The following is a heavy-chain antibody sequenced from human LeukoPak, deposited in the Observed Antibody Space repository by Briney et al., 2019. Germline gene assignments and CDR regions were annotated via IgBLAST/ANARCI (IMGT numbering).Heavy chain of an antibody. CDR1: GYTFTSYG. CDR2: ISAYNGNT. D-gene: IGHD3-10*01. J-gene: IGHJ4*02. CDR3: ARDRAWYYGSGVDY. V-gene: IGHV1-18*04. Sequence: ASVKVSCKASGYTFTSYGISWVRQAPGQGLEWMGWISAYNGNTNYAQKLQGRVTMTTDTSTSTAYMELRSLRSDDTAMYYCARDRAWYYGSGVDYWGQGTLVTVSS.